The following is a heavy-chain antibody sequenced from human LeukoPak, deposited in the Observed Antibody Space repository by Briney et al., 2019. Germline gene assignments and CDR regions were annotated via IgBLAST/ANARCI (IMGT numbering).Heavy chain of an antibody. D-gene: IGHD3-22*01. CDR2: IKQDGSEK. V-gene: IGHV3-7*01. Sequence: PGGSLRLSCAASGFTFSSYAMSWVRQAPGKGLEWVANIKQDGSEKYYVDSVKGRFTISRDNAKNSLYLQMNSLRAEDTAVYYCAREGLVESYYYDSSGYFDYWGQGTLVTVSS. CDR1: GFTFSSYA. J-gene: IGHJ4*02. CDR3: AREGLVESYYYDSSGYFDY.